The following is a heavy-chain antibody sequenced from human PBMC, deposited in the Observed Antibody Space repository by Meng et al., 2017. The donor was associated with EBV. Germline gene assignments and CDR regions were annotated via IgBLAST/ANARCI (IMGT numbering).Heavy chain of an antibody. CDR3: ARNGIAAWGWFDP. CDR1: GYTFTSYY. J-gene: IGHJ5*02. V-gene: IGHV1-46*01. CDR2: INLSRGST. D-gene: IGHD6-13*01. Sequence: QVGQYGCGVKKQSASVKVSCKASGYTFTSYYMHWGRQAHGQGLEWMGIINLSRGSTGYEQKFQGKGTMTRDRSTSTVYMELSSLRSEDTAVYYCARNGIAAWGWFDPWGQGTLVTVSS.